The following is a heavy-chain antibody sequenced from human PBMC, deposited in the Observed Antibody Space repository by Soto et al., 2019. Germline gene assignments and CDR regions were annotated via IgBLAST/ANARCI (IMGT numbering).Heavy chain of an antibody. CDR2: ISSSSSYI. V-gene: IGHV3-21*01. D-gene: IGHD6-19*01. CDR3: AEDAVAGNGDWDYFDW. Sequence: GGSLRLSCAASGFTFSSYSMNWVRQAPGKGLEWVSSISSSSSYIYYTDSVKGRFTISRDNAKNSLYLQMSSLRVDDTAVYYSAEDAVAGNGDWDYFDWWGQGTLVTVS. CDR1: GFTFSSYS. J-gene: IGHJ4*02.